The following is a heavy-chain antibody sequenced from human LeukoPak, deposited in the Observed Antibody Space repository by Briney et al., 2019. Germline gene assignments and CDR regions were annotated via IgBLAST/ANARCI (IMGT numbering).Heavy chain of an antibody. V-gene: IGHV5-51*01. Sequence: PGESLKISCEGFGYRFISYWIVWVRQMPGKGLEWMGIIYPGDSNTIYSPSFQGQVIISADKSINTAYLRWSNLKASDTATYYCARVGGPISSRPFYYYGVNVWGQGTAVTVSS. D-gene: IGHD3-10*01. CDR2: IYPGDSNT. J-gene: IGHJ6*02. CDR3: ARVGGPISSRPFYYYGVNV. CDR1: GYRFISYW.